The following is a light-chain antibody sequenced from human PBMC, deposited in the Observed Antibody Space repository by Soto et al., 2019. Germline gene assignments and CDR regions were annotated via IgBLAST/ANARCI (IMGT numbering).Light chain of an antibody. CDR1: QSVTKNF. V-gene: IGKV3-20*01. CDR2: GAS. Sequence: IVWTQSPGTLSLSPGERATLSCGASQSVTKNFLAWYQQKPGQAPRLLIYGASSRATGVPDRFSGSGSGTDFTLTISRLEPGDFAVYYCQQYGTPLFTFGPGTKVDI. J-gene: IGKJ3*01. CDR3: QQYGTPLFT.